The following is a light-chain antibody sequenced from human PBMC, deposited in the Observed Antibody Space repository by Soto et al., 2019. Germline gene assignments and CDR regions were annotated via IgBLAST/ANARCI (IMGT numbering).Light chain of an antibody. V-gene: IGKV1-9*01. CDR1: QDISSF. J-gene: IGKJ4*01. CDR2: AAS. CDR3: QQTESYTST. Sequence: IQLTQSPSSLSASVGDRVTITCRASQDISSFLAWYQQKPGKAPKLLIFAASTLQSGVPSRFSGSGSGTEFSLTISSLQPEDVATYYCQQTESYTSTFGGGTKVEI.